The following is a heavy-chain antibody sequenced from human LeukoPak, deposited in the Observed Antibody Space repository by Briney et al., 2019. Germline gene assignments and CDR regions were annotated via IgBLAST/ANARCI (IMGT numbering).Heavy chain of an antibody. CDR1: GYTFTGYY. J-gene: IGHJ3*02. CDR2: INPNSGDT. V-gene: IGHV1-2*02. Sequence: ASVKVSCKASGYTFTGYYMHWVRQAPGQGLEWMGWINPNSGDTNYAQKFRGRVTMTRDTSISTAYMELSRLRSDDTAVYYCARSNHHDAFDIWGQGTMVTVSS. CDR3: ARSNHHDAFDI. D-gene: IGHD1-14*01.